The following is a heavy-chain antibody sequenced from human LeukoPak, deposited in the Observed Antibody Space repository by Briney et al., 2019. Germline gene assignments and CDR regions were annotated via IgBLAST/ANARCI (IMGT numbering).Heavy chain of an antibody. CDR1: GFAFSNAW. V-gene: IGHV3-30-3*01. Sequence: GGSLRLSCAASGFAFSNAWMSWVRQAPGKGLEWVTLISYDGYDKSYADSVRGRFTISRDNSKNTLYLQMDSLRSEDTAVYYCARDFFPIVDSSWYEIGYWGQGTLVTVSS. D-gene: IGHD6-13*01. CDR3: ARDFFPIVDSSWYEIGY. J-gene: IGHJ4*02. CDR2: ISYDGYDK.